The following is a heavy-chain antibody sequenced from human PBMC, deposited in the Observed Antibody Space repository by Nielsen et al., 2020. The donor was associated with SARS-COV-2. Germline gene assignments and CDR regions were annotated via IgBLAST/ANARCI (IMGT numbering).Heavy chain of an antibody. CDR3: TTDIWVIFGVVIGEEARDY. CDR2: IKSKTDGGTT. V-gene: IGHV3-15*01. J-gene: IGHJ4*02. CDR1: GFTFSNAW. D-gene: IGHD3-3*01. Sequence: GGSLRLSCAASGFTFSNAWMSWVRQAPGKGLEWVGRIKSKTDGGTTDYAAPVKGRFTISRDDSKNTLYLQMNSLKTEDTAVYYCTTDIWVIFGVVIGEEARDYWGQGTLVTVSS.